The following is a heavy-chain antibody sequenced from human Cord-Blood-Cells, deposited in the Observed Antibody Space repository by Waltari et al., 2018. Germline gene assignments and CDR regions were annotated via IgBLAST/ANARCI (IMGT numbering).Heavy chain of an antibody. J-gene: IGHJ4*02. CDR3: ARRRAVAVPSYFDY. CDR1: GGSFSGYY. D-gene: IGHD6-19*01. V-gene: IGHV4-34*01. CDR2: SNHSGST. Sequence: QVQLQQWGAGLLKPSETLSLTCAVYGGSFSGYYWSWIRQPPGKGLEWIGESNHSGSTNYNPSLKSRVTISVDTSKTQFSLKLRSVTAADTSVYYCARRRAVAVPSYFDYWVQGTLVTVGS.